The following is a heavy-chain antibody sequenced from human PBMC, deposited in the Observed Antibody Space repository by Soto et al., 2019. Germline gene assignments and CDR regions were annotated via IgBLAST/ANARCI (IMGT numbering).Heavy chain of an antibody. V-gene: IGHV1-69*13. CDR1: GGTFSSYA. J-gene: IGHJ4*02. CDR2: IIPIFGTA. Sequence: SVKASCKASGGTFSSYAICWVRQAPGQGLEWMGGIIPIFGTANYAQKFQGRVTITADESTSTAYMELSSLRFEDTAVYYCGKEIYWDSSPGGQGTLVTVSS. CDR3: GKEIYWDSSP. D-gene: IGHD3-22*01.